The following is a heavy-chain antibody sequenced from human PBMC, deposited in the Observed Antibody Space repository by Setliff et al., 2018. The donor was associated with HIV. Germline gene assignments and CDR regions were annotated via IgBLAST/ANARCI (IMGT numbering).Heavy chain of an antibody. Sequence: SLTCTVSGGSISTYYWSWIRQPPGNGLEWIGYIYYTGSTNYNPSLKSRVTISVDTSKNQFSLNLSSVTAADTAVYYCARVACSSTSCPRRYAFDMWGQGTMVTVSS. CDR3: ARVACSSTSCPRRYAFDM. CDR2: IYYTGST. D-gene: IGHD2-2*01. CDR1: GGSISTYY. J-gene: IGHJ3*02. V-gene: IGHV4-59*01.